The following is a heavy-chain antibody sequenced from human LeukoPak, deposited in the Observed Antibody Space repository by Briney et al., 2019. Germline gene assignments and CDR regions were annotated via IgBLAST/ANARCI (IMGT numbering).Heavy chain of an antibody. CDR2: IYYSGST. D-gene: IGHD5-18*01. CDR3: ARGDTAMVRKGRYYFDY. V-gene: IGHV4-61*01. J-gene: IGHJ4*02. Sequence: SETLSLTCTVSGGSVSSGSYYWSWIRQPPGKGLEWIGYIYYSGSTNYNPSLKSRDTISVDTSKNQFSLKLSSVTAADTAVYYCARGDTAMVRKGRYYFDYWGQGTLVTVSS. CDR1: GGSVSSGSYY.